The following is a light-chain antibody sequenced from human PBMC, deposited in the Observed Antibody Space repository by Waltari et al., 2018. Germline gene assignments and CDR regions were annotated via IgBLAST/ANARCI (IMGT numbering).Light chain of an antibody. V-gene: IGLV2-14*03. J-gene: IGLJ1*01. CDR2: DVN. CDR1: SSDIGGYNY. Sequence: QSALTQPASVSGSPGQSITISCTGTSSDIGGYNYVSWYQQHPGKGLKLMIYDVNNRPSGVSNLFSSPNSGNTASLTISGLQAEDEADYYCSSYTSTSTYVFGAETKVTVL. CDR3: SSYTSTSTYV.